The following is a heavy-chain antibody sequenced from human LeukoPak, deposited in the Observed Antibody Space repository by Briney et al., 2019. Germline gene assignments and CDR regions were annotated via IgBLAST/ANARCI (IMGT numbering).Heavy chain of an antibody. J-gene: IGHJ4*02. CDR2: IYISGST. D-gene: IGHD7-27*01. CDR3: ARSGPPHYYFDY. CDR1: GFTVSSNY. V-gene: IGHV3-53*01. Sequence: PGGSLRLSCAASGFTVSSNYMSWVRQAPGKGLEWVSVIYISGSTYYADSVKGRFTISRDNAKNSLYLQMNSLRDEDTAVYYCARSGPPHYYFDYWGQGTLVTVSS.